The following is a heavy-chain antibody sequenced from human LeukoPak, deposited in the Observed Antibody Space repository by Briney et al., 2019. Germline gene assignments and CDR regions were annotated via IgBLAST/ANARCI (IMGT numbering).Heavy chain of an antibody. CDR1: GYTFTGYY. V-gene: IGHV1-2*06. D-gene: IGHD2-15*01. CDR3: ARGYCSGGSCYSVENWFDP. Sequence: ASVNVSCKAAGYTFTGYYVFWVRQAPGQGLEWMGRINPNSGGTNYAQKFQGRVTMTRDTSISTAYMELSRLRSDDTAVYYCARGYCSGGSCYSVENWFDPWGQGTLVTVSS. J-gene: IGHJ5*02. CDR2: INPNSGGT.